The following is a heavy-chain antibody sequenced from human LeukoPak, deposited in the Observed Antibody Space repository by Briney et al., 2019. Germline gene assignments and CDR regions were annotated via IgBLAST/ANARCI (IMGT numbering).Heavy chain of an antibody. D-gene: IGHD2-2*01. CDR1: GFTFSSYG. Sequence: GGSLRLSCAASGFTFSSYGMHWVRQAPGKGLEWVAFIRYDGSNKYYADSVKGRFTISRDNSMNTLYLQMNSLRAEDTAVYYCASLDIVVVPAASGTDWFDPWGQGTLVTVSS. CDR3: ASLDIVVVPAASGTDWFDP. V-gene: IGHV3-30*02. CDR2: IRYDGSNK. J-gene: IGHJ5*02.